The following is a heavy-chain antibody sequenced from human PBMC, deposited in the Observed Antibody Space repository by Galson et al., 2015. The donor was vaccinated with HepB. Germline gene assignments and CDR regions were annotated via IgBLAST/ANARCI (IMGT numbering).Heavy chain of an antibody. CDR3: ARDGSGRNSGYDKFDY. J-gene: IGHJ4*02. V-gene: IGHV3-48*02. CDR1: GFTFSSYS. Sequence: SLRLSCAASGFTFSSYSMNWVRQAPGKGLEWVSYISSSSSTIYYADSVKGRFTISRDNAKNSLYLQMNSLRDEDTAVYYCARDGSGRNSGYDKFDYWGQGTLVTVSS. CDR2: ISSSSSTI. D-gene: IGHD5-12*01.